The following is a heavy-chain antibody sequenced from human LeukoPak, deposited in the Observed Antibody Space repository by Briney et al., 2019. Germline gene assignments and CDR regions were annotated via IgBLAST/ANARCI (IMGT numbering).Heavy chain of an antibody. CDR2: IYWNDDK. V-gene: IGHV2-5*01. J-gene: IGHJ4*02. CDR3: AHSSPRDSSSWYDYNY. Sequence: ESGPTLVNPTQTLTLTCTFSGFSLSTSGVGVGWIRQPPGKALEWLALIYWNDDKRYSPSLKSRLTITKDTSKNQVVLTMTNVDPVDTATYYCAHSSPRDSSSWYDYNYWGQGTLVTVSS. D-gene: IGHD6-13*01. CDR1: GFSLSTSGVG.